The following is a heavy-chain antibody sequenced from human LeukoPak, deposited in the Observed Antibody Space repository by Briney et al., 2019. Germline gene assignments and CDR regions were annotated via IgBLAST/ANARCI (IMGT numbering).Heavy chain of an antibody. V-gene: IGHV3-48*04. CDR1: GFTFNTYG. Sequence: PGGSLRLSCAASGFTFNTYGMSWVRQAPGKGLEWVSYISSSSSTIYYADSVKGRFTISRDNTKNSLYLQMNSLRAEDTAVYYCARVGLGVGLGRKASGFDPWGQGTLVTVSS. D-gene: IGHD3-10*01. J-gene: IGHJ5*02. CDR2: ISSSSSTI. CDR3: ARVGLGVGLGRKASGFDP.